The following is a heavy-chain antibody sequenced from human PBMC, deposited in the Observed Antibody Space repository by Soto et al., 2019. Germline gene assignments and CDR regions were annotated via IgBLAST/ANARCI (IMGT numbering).Heavy chain of an antibody. D-gene: IGHD4-17*01. Sequence: PGGPLSLSCAASGFIFSSYTMTWVRQAPGKGLEWVSSISSSSSNIEYADSVKGRFSVSRDNANNSLFLQINSLRAEDTAVYYCAREDYAGASPRFDYWGLGALVTVSS. CDR1: GFIFSSYT. V-gene: IGHV3-21*01. J-gene: IGHJ4*02. CDR2: ISSSSSNI. CDR3: AREDYAGASPRFDY.